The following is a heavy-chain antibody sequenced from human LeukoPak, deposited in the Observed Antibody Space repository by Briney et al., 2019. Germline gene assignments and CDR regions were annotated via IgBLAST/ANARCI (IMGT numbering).Heavy chain of an antibody. CDR1: EFSVGSNY. Sequence: GGSLRLSCAASEFSVGSNYMTWVRQAPGKGLEWVSLIYSGGSTYYADSVKGRFTISRDNSKNTLYLQMNSLRAEDTAVYYCARDLYGSGSYSVWGQGTLVTVSS. CDR2: IYSGGST. CDR3: ARDLYGSGSYSV. V-gene: IGHV3-66*01. J-gene: IGHJ4*02. D-gene: IGHD3-10*01.